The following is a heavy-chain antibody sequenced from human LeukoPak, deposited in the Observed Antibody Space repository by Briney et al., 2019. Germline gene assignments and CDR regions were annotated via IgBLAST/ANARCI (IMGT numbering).Heavy chain of an antibody. CDR1: GYSFTNYG. D-gene: IGHD5-24*01. J-gene: IGHJ3*02. CDR2: VSPYNGNT. CDR3: ARVEKTVEMATMVDAFDI. Sequence: ASVKVSCKASGYSFTNYGITWVRQAPGQGLEWMVWVSPYNGNTNYAQKLQGRVTMTRDTSTSTAYMELSSLRSEDTAVYYCARVEKTVEMATMVDAFDIWGQGTMVTVSS. V-gene: IGHV1-18*01.